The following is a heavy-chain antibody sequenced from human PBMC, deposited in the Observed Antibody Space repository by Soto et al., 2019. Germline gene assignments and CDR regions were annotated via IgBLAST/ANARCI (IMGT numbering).Heavy chain of an antibody. Sequence: QVQLVQSGAEVKKPGASVKVSCKASGYTFTSYGISWVRQAPGQGLEWMGWISAYNGNTNYAQKLQGRVTMTTATSMSAAYMELRSLISDDSAEYYCARLVRGYIYGSRENWFDPWGQGTLVTVSS. V-gene: IGHV1-18*01. CDR3: ARLVRGYIYGSRENWFDP. CDR1: GYTFTSYG. CDR2: ISAYNGNT. J-gene: IGHJ5*02. D-gene: IGHD5-18*01.